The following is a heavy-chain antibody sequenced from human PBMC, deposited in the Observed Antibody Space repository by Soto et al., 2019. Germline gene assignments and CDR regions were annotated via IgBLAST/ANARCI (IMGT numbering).Heavy chain of an antibody. Sequence: QVQLVESGGGVVQPGRSLRLSCAASGFTFSSYGMHWVRQAPGKGLEWVAAISYDGSNKYYADSVKGRFTISRDNSKNTLDLQMNSLRAEDTAVYYCAKDLAFLLLWFGVDYWGQGTLVTVSS. CDR3: AKDLAFLLLWFGVDY. V-gene: IGHV3-30*18. CDR1: GFTFSSYG. CDR2: ISYDGSNK. D-gene: IGHD3-10*01. J-gene: IGHJ4*02.